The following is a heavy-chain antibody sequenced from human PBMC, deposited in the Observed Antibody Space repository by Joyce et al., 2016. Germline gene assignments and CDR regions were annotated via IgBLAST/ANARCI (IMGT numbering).Heavy chain of an antibody. V-gene: IGHV3-33*01. J-gene: IGHJ6*03. Sequence: QVQLVESGGGVVQPGKSLRLSCSASGFTFSSYGIHWVRQAPGKGLDGVAVICFDGIKKHYADSVKGRFTISRDNSKNTLYLKMNSLRAEDTAVYYCARDRRSSYYYYVDVWGKGTTVTISS. CDR2: ICFDGIKK. D-gene: IGHD4-17*01. CDR3: ARDRRSSYYYYVDV. CDR1: GFTFSSYG.